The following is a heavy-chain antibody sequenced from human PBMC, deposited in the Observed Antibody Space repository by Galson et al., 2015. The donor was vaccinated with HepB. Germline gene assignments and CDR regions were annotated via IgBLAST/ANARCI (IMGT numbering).Heavy chain of an antibody. V-gene: IGHV3-30*04. D-gene: IGHD5-24*01. J-gene: IGHJ4*02. Sequence: SLRLSCAASGFTFSSYAMHWVRQAPGKGLEWVAVISYDGSNKYYADSVKGRFTISRDNSKNTLYLQMNSLRAEDTAVYYCASCRDGSNYPPCDYWGQGTLVTVSS. CDR3: ASCRDGSNYPPCDY. CDR2: ISYDGSNK. CDR1: GFTFSSYA.